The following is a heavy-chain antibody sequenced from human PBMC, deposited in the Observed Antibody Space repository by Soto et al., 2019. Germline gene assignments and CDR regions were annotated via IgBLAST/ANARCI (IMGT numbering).Heavy chain of an antibody. J-gene: IGHJ4*02. CDR3: CSSQTPTSFEY. CDR2: INTYNGNT. D-gene: IGHD2-15*01. V-gene: IGHV1-18*01. Sequence: QVQLVQSETEVKKPGASVKVYCKASGYTFTNYGISWVRQAPGQGLELMGWINTYNGNTKYAQKFQGRVTMTTDTSTSTGYMELMSLRSDDTAVYYCCSSQTPTSFEYWGQGTLVTVS. CDR1: GYTFTNYG.